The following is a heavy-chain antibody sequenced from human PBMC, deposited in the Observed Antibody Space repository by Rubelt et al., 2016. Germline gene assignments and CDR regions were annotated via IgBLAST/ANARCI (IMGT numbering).Heavy chain of an antibody. J-gene: IGHJ4*02. Sequence: QLQLQESGPGLLKPSETLSLTCAVYGGSFSDYYWSWIRLPPGKGLEWIGEINHSGSTNYNPSLKSRVTISVDTSKNQFSRRVSSVTAADTAVYYCARHRTSDGFYGVLDYWGQGTLVTVSS. CDR2: INHSGST. CDR3: ARHRTSDGFYGVLDY. CDR1: GGSFSDYY. V-gene: IGHV4-34*01. D-gene: IGHD3-3*01.